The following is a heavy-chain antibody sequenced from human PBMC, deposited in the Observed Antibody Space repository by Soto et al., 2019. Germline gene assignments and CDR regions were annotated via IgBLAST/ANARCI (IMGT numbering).Heavy chain of an antibody. CDR1: GCTFSSYD. CDR2: MNPKSGHT. CDR3: ARTDGDLDV. V-gene: IGHV1-8*01. D-gene: IGHD4-17*01. Sequence: QVQLVQSGAEVKKPGASVKVSCKASGCTFSSYDINWVRQATGQGLEWMGWMNPKSGHTGSAQKFQGRVTMTRDTSISTAYMELSSLRSEDTAIYYCARTDGDLDVWGQGTTVTVSS. J-gene: IGHJ6*02.